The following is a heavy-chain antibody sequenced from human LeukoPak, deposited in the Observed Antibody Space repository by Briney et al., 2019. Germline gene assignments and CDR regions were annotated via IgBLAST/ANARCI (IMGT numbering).Heavy chain of an antibody. J-gene: IGHJ4*02. V-gene: IGHV3-74*01. CDR3: SSQISRGGN. CDR2: ITPDGSST. D-gene: IGHD3-16*01. Sequence: GGSLRLSCAASGFSFSTYWMHWVRQVPGKGPEWVSHITPDGSSTNYADSVKGRFTISRDNAKNTLYLQMNSLRAEDTAVYYCSSQISRGGNWGQGTLVTVSP. CDR1: GFSFSTYW.